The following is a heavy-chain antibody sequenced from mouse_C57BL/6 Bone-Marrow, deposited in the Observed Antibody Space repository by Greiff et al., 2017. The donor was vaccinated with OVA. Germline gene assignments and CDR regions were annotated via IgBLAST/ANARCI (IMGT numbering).Heavy chain of an antibody. CDR2: INPYNGGT. V-gene: IGHV1-19*01. J-gene: IGHJ2*01. Sequence: VQLQQSGPVLVKPGASVKMSCKASGYTFTDYYMNWVKQSHGKSLEWIGVINPYNGGTSYNQKFKGKATLTVDKSSSTAYMELNSLISEDSAVYYCARLTGTIDYWGQGTTLTVSS. CDR3: ARLTGTIDY. CDR1: GYTFTDYY. D-gene: IGHD4-1*01.